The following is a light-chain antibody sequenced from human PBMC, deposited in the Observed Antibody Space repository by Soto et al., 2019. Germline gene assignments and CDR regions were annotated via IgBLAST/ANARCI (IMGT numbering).Light chain of an antibody. Sequence: QSVLTQPPSASGTPGQRVTISCSGSSSNIGNNYVFWYQMVPGTAPELLIYRNNQRPPRFPDRFSGSRSATAASLAISGLRSEDEADDYCAAWDDTLSGRGVFGGGTKVTVL. CDR3: AAWDDTLSGRGV. V-gene: IGLV1-47*01. CDR2: RNN. CDR1: SSNIGNNY. J-gene: IGLJ3*02.